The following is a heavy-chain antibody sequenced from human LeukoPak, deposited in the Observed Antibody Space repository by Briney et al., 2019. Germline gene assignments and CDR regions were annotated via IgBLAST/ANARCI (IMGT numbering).Heavy chain of an antibody. CDR1: GFTSADYA. CDR3: ARDREYNSSWFSAVFDY. D-gene: IGHD6-13*01. V-gene: IGHV3-9*02. Sequence: GGSLRLSCAASGFTSADYARQWGRQTPAKGLGRVSGIYWNSGRTGYAASEKDRFTISNDNANNSLYLQMNSLRAEDTAVYCCARDREYNSSWFSAVFDYWGKGTLVTVSS. J-gene: IGHJ4*02. CDR2: IYWNSGRT.